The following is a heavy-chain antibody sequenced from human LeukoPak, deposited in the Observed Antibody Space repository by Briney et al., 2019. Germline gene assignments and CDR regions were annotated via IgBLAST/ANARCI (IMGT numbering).Heavy chain of an antibody. CDR2: IYPGDSDT. V-gene: IGHV5-51*01. J-gene: IGHJ4*02. CDR3: ARHAHCSSTSCYNFDY. CDR1: GYSFTNYW. D-gene: IGHD2-2*02. Sequence: NPGESLKISCKGSGYSFTNYWIGWVRQMPGKGLEWMGIIYPGDSDTRYSPSFQGQVTISADKSISTAYLQWSSLKASDTAMYYCARHAHCSSTSCYNFDYWGQGTLVTVSS.